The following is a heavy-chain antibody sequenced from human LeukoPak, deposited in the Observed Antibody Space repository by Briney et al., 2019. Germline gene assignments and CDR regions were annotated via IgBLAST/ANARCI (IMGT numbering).Heavy chain of an antibody. J-gene: IGHJ4*02. CDR2: ISGSGGST. CDR1: GFTFSSYA. V-gene: IGHV3-23*01. Sequence: TGGSLRLSCAASGFTFSSYAMSWVRQAPGKGLEWVSAISGSGGSTYYADSVKGRFTISRDNSKNTLYLQMNSLRAEDTAVYYCAKNIVVVVAATPFFFDYWGQGTLVTVSS. D-gene: IGHD2-15*01. CDR3: AKNIVVVVAATPFFFDY.